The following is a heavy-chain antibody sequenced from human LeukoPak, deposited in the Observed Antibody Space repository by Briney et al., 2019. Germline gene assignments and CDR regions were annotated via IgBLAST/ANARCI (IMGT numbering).Heavy chain of an antibody. CDR1: GYTFTSYD. V-gene: IGHV1-2*02. CDR2: INPNSGGT. Sequence: GASVKVSCKASGYTFTSYDINWVRQATGQGLEWMGWINPNSGGTNYAQKFQGRVTMTRDTSISTAYMELSRLRSDDPAVYYCATLIREAVPAAKVGDSPRGAFDIWGQGTMVTVSS. J-gene: IGHJ3*02. CDR3: ATLIREAVPAAKVGDSPRGAFDI. D-gene: IGHD2-2*01.